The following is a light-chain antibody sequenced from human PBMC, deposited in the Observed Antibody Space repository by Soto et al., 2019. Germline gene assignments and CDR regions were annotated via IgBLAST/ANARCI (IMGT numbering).Light chain of an antibody. CDR3: CSYAASSQHVI. V-gene: IGLV2-23*02. J-gene: IGLJ2*01. Sequence: QSALTQPASVSGSPGQSITISCTGTSSHVGSYNVVSWYQQHPGKAPKLIIYEVTKPPSGLSNRFSGSKSGNTASLTISGLQAEDEADYYCCSYAASSQHVIFGGATKLTVL. CDR2: EVT. CDR1: SSHVGSYNV.